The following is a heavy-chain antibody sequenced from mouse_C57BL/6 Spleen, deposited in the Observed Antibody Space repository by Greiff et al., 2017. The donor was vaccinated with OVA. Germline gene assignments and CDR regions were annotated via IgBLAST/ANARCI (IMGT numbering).Heavy chain of an antibody. D-gene: IGHD3-2*02. CDR1: GYAFTNYL. CDR2: INPGSGGT. J-gene: IGHJ3*01. Sequence: QVHVKQSGAELVRPGTSVKVSCKASGYAFTNYLIEWVKQRPGQGLEWIGVINPGSGGTNYDEKFKGKATLTADKSSSTAYMQLSSLTSEDSAVYFCASLDSSVYGWFAYWGQGTLVTVSA. CDR3: ASLDSSVYGWFAY. V-gene: IGHV1-54*01.